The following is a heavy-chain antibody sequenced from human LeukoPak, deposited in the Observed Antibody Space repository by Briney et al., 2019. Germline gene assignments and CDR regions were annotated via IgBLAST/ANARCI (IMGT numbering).Heavy chain of an antibody. V-gene: IGHV5-51*01. D-gene: IGHD3-22*01. CDR2: IYPGDSDT. CDR1: GYSFTSYW. J-gene: IGHJ4*02. Sequence: GESLKISCKGSGYSFTSYWIGWVRQMPGKGLEWMGIIYPGDSDTRYSPSFQGQVTISADKSISTAYLQWSSLKASDTAMYYCARQANYYDSGGYYLGARRGGFDYWGQGTLVTVSS. CDR3: ARQANYYDSGGYYLGARRGGFDY.